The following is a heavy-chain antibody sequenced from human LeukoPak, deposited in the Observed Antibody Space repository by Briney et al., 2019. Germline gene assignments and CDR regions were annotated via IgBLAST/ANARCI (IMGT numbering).Heavy chain of an antibody. CDR3: ARNLWFGESSDAFDI. J-gene: IGHJ3*02. V-gene: IGHV1-2*02. CDR1: GYTFTSYA. CDR2: INPKSGGT. D-gene: IGHD3-10*01. Sequence: ASVKVSCKASGYTFTSYAMNWVRQAPGQGLEWMGWINPKSGGTNYAQKFQGRVTMTRDTSISTAYMELSRLRSDDSAVYYCARNLWFGESSDAFDIWGQGTMVTVSS.